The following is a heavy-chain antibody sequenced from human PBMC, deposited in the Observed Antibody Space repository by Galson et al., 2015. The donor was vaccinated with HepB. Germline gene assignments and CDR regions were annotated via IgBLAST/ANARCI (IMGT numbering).Heavy chain of an antibody. CDR1: GYTFTSYG. V-gene: IGHV1-18*01. CDR2: ISAYNGNT. J-gene: IGHJ4*02. D-gene: IGHD3-22*01. Sequence: SVKVSCKASGYTFTSYGISWVRQAPGQGLEWMGWISAYNGNTNYAQKLQGRVTMTTDTSTSTAYMELRSLRSDDTAVYYCARSAHTYYYDSSGYQPPDYWGQGTLVTVSS. CDR3: ARSAHTYYYDSSGYQPPDY.